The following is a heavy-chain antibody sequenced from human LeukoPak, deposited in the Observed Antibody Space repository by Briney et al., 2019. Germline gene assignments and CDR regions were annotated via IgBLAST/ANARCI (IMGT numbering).Heavy chain of an antibody. CDR2: INHSGST. CDR3: ARGSSAFDTYYYYYMDV. V-gene: IGHV4-34*01. CDR1: GGSFRGYY. Sequence: SETPSLTCAVYGGSFRGYYWTWIRQPPGKGLEWIGEINHSGSTNYNPSLKSPVTISVDTSKNQFSLKLSSVTAADTAVYYCARGSSAFDTYYYYYMDVWGKGTTVTVSS. J-gene: IGHJ6*03. D-gene: IGHD3-22*01.